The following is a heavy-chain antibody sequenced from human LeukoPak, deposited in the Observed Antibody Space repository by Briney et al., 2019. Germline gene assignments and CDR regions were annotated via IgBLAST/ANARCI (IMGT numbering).Heavy chain of an antibody. CDR1: GASLTNTNYY. V-gene: IGHV4-39*02. Sequence: SETLSLTCTVSGASLTNTNYYSGWIRPPPGKGLEWIATIYYSGRASYTPPLKSRLSTYVYTPQNPFSLKLNSVTAADTAVYYCTRRSPGTMFEGRGQGTLVTVS. D-gene: IGHD3-16*01. CDR3: TRRSPGTMFEG. J-gene: IGHJ1*01. CDR2: IYYSGRA.